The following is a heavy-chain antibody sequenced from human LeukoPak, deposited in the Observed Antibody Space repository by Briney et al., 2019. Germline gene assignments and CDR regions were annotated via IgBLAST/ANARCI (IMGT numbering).Heavy chain of an antibody. CDR1: GFTFSGSA. CDR3: ARRGTGHGMDV. V-gene: IGHV3-74*01. CDR2: INNDGSSA. J-gene: IGHJ6*02. D-gene: IGHD1-1*01. Sequence: GGSLKLSCAASGFTFSGSAMHWVRQVPGKGLVWVSRINNDGSSASYVDSVKGRFTISRDNAKNTLFLQMNSLRAEDTAVYYCARRGTGHGMDVWGQGTTVIVSS.